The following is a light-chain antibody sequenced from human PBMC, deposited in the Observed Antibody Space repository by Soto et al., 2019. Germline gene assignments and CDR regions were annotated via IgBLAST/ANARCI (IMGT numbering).Light chain of an antibody. CDR3: QQGHNAPRT. CDR2: DAS. Sequence: DIQMTQSPSSLSASVGDRVTITCRASQSISSYLIWYQQKPGKAPQLLIYDASTLQSGVPSRFSGSGSGTEFTLTFSSLQPDDFATYYCQQGHNAPRTFGGGTKVEIK. V-gene: IGKV1-39*01. CDR1: QSISSY. J-gene: IGKJ4*01.